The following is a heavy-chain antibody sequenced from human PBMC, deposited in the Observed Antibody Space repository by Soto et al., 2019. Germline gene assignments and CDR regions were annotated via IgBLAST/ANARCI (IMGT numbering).Heavy chain of an antibody. J-gene: IGHJ4*02. CDR1: GFTFSSYG. Sequence: QVQLVESGGGVVQPGRSLRLSCAASGFTFSSYGMHWVRQAPGKGLEWVAVISYDGSNKYYADSVKGRFTISRDNSKNXLYLQLNSLRAEDTAVYYCAKDYRARYSRGWYNFDYWGQGTLVTVSS. V-gene: IGHV3-30*18. D-gene: IGHD6-19*01. CDR3: AKDYRARYSRGWYNFDY. CDR2: ISYDGSNK.